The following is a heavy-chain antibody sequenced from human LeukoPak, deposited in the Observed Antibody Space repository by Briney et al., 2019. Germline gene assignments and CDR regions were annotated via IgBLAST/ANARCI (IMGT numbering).Heavy chain of an antibody. CDR3: ARLGTVAYWYFDL. CDR2: IYYSGST. D-gene: IGHD4-17*01. CDR1: GGSISSYY. J-gene: IGHJ2*01. V-gene: IGHV4-59*08. Sequence: SETLSLTCTGSGGSISSYYWSWIRQPPGKGLEWIGYIYYSGSTNYNPSLKSRVTISVDTSKNQFSLKLSSVTAADTAVYYCARLGTVAYWYFDLWGRGTLVTVSS.